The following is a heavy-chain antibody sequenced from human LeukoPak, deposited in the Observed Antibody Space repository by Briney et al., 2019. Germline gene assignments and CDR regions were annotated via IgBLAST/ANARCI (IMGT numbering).Heavy chain of an antibody. D-gene: IGHD3-3*01. V-gene: IGHV4-39*07. CDR2: ITYDGST. J-gene: IGHJ4*02. CDR3: ARGLASGYPPIPFDY. Sequence: SETLSLTCTVSGDSISSSSYYWGWIRQPPGKGLEWIGEITYDGSTNYNPSLKSRVTISVDTSKIQFSLNLSSVTAADTAIYYCARGLASGYPPIPFDYWGQGTLVTISS. CDR1: GDSISSSSYY.